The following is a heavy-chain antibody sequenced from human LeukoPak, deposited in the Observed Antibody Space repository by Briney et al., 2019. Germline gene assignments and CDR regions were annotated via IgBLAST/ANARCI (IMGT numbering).Heavy chain of an antibody. CDR1: GGSISSGVYY. D-gene: IGHD3-10*01. V-gene: IGHV4-31*03. Sequence: SETLSLTCTVSGGSISSGVYYWSWIRQHPGKGLEWIGYIYYSGSTYSNPSLKSRLTMSVDISKNQFSLKLSSVTAADTAVYYCARGVKGLRGAFDIWGQGTMVTVPS. CDR3: ARGVKGLRGAFDI. J-gene: IGHJ3*02. CDR2: IYYSGST.